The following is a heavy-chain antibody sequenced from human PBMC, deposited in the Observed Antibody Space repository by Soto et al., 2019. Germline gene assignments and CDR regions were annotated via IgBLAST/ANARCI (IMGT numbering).Heavy chain of an antibody. D-gene: IGHD2-15*01. CDR2: IYSGGST. V-gene: IGHV3-66*01. Sequence: SLRLSCAASGITVSTNYMSWVRQAPGKGLEWVSLIYSGGSTYYADSVKGRFTISRDTSKNLVYLQMNSLRAEDTAVYYCASSHCSDGTCYSMTQAYWGQGTLVTLSS. CDR1: GITVSTNY. J-gene: IGHJ4*02. CDR3: ASSHCSDGTCYSMTQAY.